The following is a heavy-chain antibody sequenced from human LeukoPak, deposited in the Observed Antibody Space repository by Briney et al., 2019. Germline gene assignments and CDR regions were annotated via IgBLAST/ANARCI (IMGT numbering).Heavy chain of an antibody. D-gene: IGHD2-15*01. CDR3: ARLRYCSGGSCYSFDY. CDR2: IYPGDSDT. Sequence: GESLKISCKGSGYSFTSYWIGWVRQMPGKGLEWMGIIYPGDSDTRYSPSFQGQVTISADKSISTAYPQWSSLKASDTAMYYCARLRYCSGGSCYSFDYWGQGTLVTVSS. J-gene: IGHJ4*02. CDR1: GYSFTSYW. V-gene: IGHV5-51*01.